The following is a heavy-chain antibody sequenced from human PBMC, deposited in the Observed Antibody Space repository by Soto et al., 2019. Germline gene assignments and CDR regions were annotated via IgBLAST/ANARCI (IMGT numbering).Heavy chain of an antibody. CDR2: IKSKTDGGTT. V-gene: IGHV3-15*07. CDR3: TTDGYYFDRGGYYPLNY. CDR1: GFTFSNAW. Sequence: GGSLRLSCAASGFTFSNAWMNWVRQAPGKGLEWVGRIKSKTDGGTTDYTAPVKGRFTISRDDSKNTLYLQMNSLKTEDTAVYYCTTDGYYFDRGGYYPLNYWGQGALVTVSS. J-gene: IGHJ4*02. D-gene: IGHD3-22*01.